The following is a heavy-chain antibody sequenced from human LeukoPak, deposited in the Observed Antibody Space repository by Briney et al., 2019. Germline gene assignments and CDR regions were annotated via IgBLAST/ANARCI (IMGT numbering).Heavy chain of an antibody. V-gene: IGHV1-69*05. CDR1: GGTFSSYA. CDR2: IIPIFGTA. CDR3: AREYYCSGGSCYLSWFDP. Sequence: GASVKVSCKASGGTFSSYAISWVRQAPGQGLEWMGGIIPIFGTANYAQKFQGRVTITTDESTSTAYMELSSLRSEDTAVYYCAREYYCSGGSCYLSWFDPWGQGTLVTVSS. D-gene: IGHD2-15*01. J-gene: IGHJ5*02.